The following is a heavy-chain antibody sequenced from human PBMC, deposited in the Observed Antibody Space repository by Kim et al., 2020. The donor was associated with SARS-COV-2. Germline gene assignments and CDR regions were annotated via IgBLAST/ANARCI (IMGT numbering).Heavy chain of an antibody. CDR3: ARIAARENNWFDP. J-gene: IGHJ5*02. V-gene: IGHV4-61*06. Sequence: YNHSLKSRVTIAVDTSKNQFSLKLSSVTAADTAVYYCARIAARENNWFDPWGQGTLVTVSS. D-gene: IGHD6-6*01.